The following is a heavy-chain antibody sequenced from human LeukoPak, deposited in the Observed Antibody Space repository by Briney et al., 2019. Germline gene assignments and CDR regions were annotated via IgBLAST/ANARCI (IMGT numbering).Heavy chain of an antibody. D-gene: IGHD3-22*01. Sequence: GGSLRLSCAVSGFTFSSYAMNWVRQAPGKGLEWVSGISASGGSTNYADSVKGRFTISRDKSKNTLSLQMNSLSVEDTAVYYCAKVLYYYDSSGYYYGYFDYWGQGTLVTVSS. J-gene: IGHJ4*02. CDR2: ISASGGST. V-gene: IGHV3-23*01. CDR1: GFTFSSYA. CDR3: AKVLYYYDSSGYYYGYFDY.